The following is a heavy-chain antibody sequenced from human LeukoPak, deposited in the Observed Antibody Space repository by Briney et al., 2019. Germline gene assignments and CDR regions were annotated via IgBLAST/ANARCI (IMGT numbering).Heavy chain of an antibody. CDR2: IRYDGSNK. Sequence: GSLRLSFAASGFPFSSCGMHWVRQAPGKGLGGVAFIRYDGSNKYYADSVKGRFTISRDNSKNTLYLQMNSLRAEDTAVYYCAKGQNFDIWGQGTMVTVSS. CDR3: AKGQNFDI. J-gene: IGHJ3*02. CDR1: GFPFSSCG. V-gene: IGHV3-30*02.